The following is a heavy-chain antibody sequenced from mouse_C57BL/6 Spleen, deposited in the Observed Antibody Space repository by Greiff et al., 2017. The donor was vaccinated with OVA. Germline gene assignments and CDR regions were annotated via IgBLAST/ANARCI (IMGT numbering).Heavy chain of an antibody. V-gene: IGHV5-6*01. CDR1: GFTFSSYG. CDR3: ARQGFITTVGFDY. Sequence: EVKLVESGGDLVKPGGSLKLSCAASGFTFSSYGMSWVRQTPDKRLEWVATISSGGSYTYYPDSVKGRFTISRDNAKNTLYLQMSSLKSEDTAKYYCARQGFITTVGFDYWGQGTTLTVSS. J-gene: IGHJ2*01. D-gene: IGHD1-1*01. CDR2: ISSGGSYT.